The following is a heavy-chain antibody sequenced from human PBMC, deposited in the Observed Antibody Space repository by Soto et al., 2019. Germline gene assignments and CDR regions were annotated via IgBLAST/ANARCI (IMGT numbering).Heavy chain of an antibody. Sequence: QVQLVESGGCVVQPGRSLRLSCAASGFTFSTYGMHWVRQAPGKGLEWVAGIWYDGSTKYYADSVKGRFTISRDNSKNTLYLQMNSLRAEDTAVYYCARDQPYYYDKSGYEGYYGMDVWGQGTTVTVSS. CDR2: IWYDGSTK. J-gene: IGHJ6*02. D-gene: IGHD3-22*01. CDR1: GFTFSTYG. CDR3: ARDQPYYYDKSGYEGYYGMDV. V-gene: IGHV3-33*01.